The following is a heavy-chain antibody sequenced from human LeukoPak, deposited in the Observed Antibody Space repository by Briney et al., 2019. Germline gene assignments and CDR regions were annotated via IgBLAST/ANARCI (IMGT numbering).Heavy chain of an antibody. CDR3: ARGERRGYSGSVDY. CDR2: IIPILGTA. D-gene: IGHD5-12*01. V-gene: IGHV1-69*10. CDR1: GGTFSSYA. J-gene: IGHJ4*02. Sequence: GASVKVSCKASGGTFSSYAISWVRQAPGQGLEWMGGIIPILGTANYAQKFQGRVTITADKSTSTAYMELSSLRSEDTAVYYCARGERRGYSGSVDYWGQGTLVTVSS.